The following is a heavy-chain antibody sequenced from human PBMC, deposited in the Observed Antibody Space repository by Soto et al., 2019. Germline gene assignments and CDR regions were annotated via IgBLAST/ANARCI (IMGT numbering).Heavy chain of an antibody. CDR1: GCSISSYY. V-gene: IGHV4-59*01. CDR3: ARDFYSGSYYHNYYYYYMDV. J-gene: IGHJ6*03. D-gene: IGHD3-10*01. Sequence: SETLSLTCTVSGCSISSYYWSWIRQPPGKGLEWIGYIYYSGSTNYNPSLKSRVTISVDTPKNQFSLKLSSVTAADTAVYYCARDFYSGSYYHNYYYYYMDVWGKGTTVTVSS. CDR2: IYYSGST.